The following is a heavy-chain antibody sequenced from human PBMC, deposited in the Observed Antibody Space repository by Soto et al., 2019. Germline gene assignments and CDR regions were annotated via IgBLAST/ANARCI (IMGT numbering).Heavy chain of an antibody. CDR1: GYTFTSYG. Sequence: QVQLVQSGAEVKKPGASVKVSCKASGYTFTSYGISWVRQAPGQGLEWMGWISAYNGNTNYAQKLQGRVTMTTDTSTSTAHMELRSLRSDDTAVYYCAIETIDYGGNPRLDYWGQGTLVTVSS. D-gene: IGHD4-17*01. J-gene: IGHJ4*02. CDR3: AIETIDYGGNPRLDY. V-gene: IGHV1-18*01. CDR2: ISAYNGNT.